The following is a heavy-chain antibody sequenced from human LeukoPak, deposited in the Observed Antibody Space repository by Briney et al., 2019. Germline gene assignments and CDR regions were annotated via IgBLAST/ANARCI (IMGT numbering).Heavy chain of an antibody. CDR3: ARHLLPSRKNYYDSSGYRVNFDL. V-gene: IGHV3-7*01. CDR1: GFTFSSYW. Sequence: GGSLRLSCAASGFTFSSYWMSWVRQAPGKGLEWVANIKQDGSEKYYVDSVKGRFTISRDNAKNSLYLQMNSLRAEDTAVYYCARHLLPSRKNYYDSSGYRVNFDLWGRGTLVTVSS. J-gene: IGHJ2*01. CDR2: IKQDGSEK. D-gene: IGHD3-22*01.